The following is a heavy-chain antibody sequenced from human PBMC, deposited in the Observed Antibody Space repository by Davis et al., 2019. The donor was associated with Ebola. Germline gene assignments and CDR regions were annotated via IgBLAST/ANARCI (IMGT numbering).Heavy chain of an antibody. CDR2: TYYLGST. V-gene: IGHV4-59*08. CDR1: GGFFTSNY. Sequence: GSLRLTCTISGGFFTSNYCRWIRQPPPTGLDWTGCTYYLGSTNYNPSLKSRVTISVDTSKNQFSLKLSSVTAADTAVYYCARRSLNYDSLTGYSHSGMAVWRHGTTVAVSS. CDR3: ARRSLNYDSLTGYSHSGMAV. J-gene: IGHJ6*02. D-gene: IGHD3-9*01.